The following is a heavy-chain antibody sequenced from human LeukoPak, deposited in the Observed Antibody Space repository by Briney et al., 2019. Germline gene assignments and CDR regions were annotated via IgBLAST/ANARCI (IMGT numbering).Heavy chain of an antibody. CDR2: IIPIFSTA. D-gene: IGHD6-13*01. Sequence: ASVKVSCKASGGTFSSYAISWVRQAPGQGLEWMGGIIPIFSTANYAQKFQGRVTITTDESTSTAYMELSSLRSEDTAVYYCARDGQQQIDYYMDVWGKGTTVTVSS. CDR3: ARDGQQQIDYYMDV. CDR1: GGTFSSYA. V-gene: IGHV1-69*05. J-gene: IGHJ6*03.